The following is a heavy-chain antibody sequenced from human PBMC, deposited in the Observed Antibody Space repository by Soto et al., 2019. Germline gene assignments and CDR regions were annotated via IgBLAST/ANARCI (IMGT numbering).Heavy chain of an antibody. V-gene: IGHV4-39*01. CDR1: GGSISSSSDY. D-gene: IGHD6-19*01. J-gene: IGHJ4*02. CDR3: ARHVDGSGWYRLRYFDY. Sequence: PSETLSLTRTVSGGSISSSSDYWGWFRQPPGTGVEWIGSIYYSGSTYYNPSLKSRVTISVDTSKNQFSLKLSSVTAADTAVYYCARHVDGSGWYRLRYFDYWGQGTLVTVSS. CDR2: IYYSGST.